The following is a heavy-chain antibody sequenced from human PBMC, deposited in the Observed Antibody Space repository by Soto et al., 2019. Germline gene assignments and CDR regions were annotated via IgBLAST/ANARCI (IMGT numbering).Heavy chain of an antibody. CDR3: AKDGPPGIAVAGTGYYFDY. J-gene: IGHJ4*02. Sequence: GGSLRLSCAASGFTFSSYGMHWVRQAPGKGLEWVAVISYDGSNKYYADSVKGRFTISRDNSKNTLYPQMNSLRAEDTAVYYCAKDGPPGIAVAGTGYYFDYWGQGTLVTVSS. CDR1: GFTFSSYG. D-gene: IGHD6-19*01. V-gene: IGHV3-30*18. CDR2: ISYDGSNK.